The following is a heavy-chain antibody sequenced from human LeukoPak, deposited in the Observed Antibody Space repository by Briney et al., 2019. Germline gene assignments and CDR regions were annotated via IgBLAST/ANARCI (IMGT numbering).Heavy chain of an antibody. Sequence: SETLSLTCAVYGGSISSYYWSWIRQPPGKGLEWIGYIYYSGSTNYNPSLKSRVTISVDTSKNQFSLKLSSVTAADTAVYYCASHSRRSSGWNPDYWGQGTLVTVSS. CDR1: GGSISSYY. J-gene: IGHJ4*02. D-gene: IGHD6-19*01. V-gene: IGHV4-59*08. CDR3: ASHSRRSSGWNPDY. CDR2: IYYSGST.